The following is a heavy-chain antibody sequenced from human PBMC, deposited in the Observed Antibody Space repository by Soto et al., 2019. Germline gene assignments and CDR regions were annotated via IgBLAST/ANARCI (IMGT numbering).Heavy chain of an antibody. CDR1: GYTFTSYG. CDR3: AREHDFYYYGLDV. CDR2: ISAHNGNT. D-gene: IGHD1-1*01. J-gene: IGHJ6*02. V-gene: IGHV1-18*04. Sequence: ASVKVSCKASGYTFTSYGITWVRQAPGQGLEWMGWISAHNGNTNYEQRLQGRVTMTTDTPTSTAYMELRSLRSDDTAVYYCAREHDFYYYGLDVWGQGTTVTVSS.